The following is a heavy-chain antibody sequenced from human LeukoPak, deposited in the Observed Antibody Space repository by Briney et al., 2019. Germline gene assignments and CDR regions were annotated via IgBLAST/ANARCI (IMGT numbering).Heavy chain of an antibody. J-gene: IGHJ4*02. D-gene: IGHD6-19*01. V-gene: IGHV3-23*01. CDR3: AKALSSGWYDGDDYFDY. CDR1: GFTFSSYA. Sequence: GGSLRLSCAASGFTFSSYAMSWVRQAPGKGLEWVSAISGSGGSTYYADSVKGRFTISRDNSKNTLYLQMNSLRAEDTAVYYCAKALSSGWYDGDDYFDYWGQGTPVAVSS. CDR2: ISGSGGST.